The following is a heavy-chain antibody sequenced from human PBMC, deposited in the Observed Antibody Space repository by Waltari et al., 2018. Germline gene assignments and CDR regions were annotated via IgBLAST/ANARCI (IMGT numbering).Heavy chain of an antibody. Sequence: EVQLVESGGGLVQPGGSLRLSCVASGFTFNTFWMSWVRQAPGKGLEWVTDRKQDGSDTYYADSVKGRFTVSRDNAKNSLYLQMNSLRVEDTAVYYCARDWEGDRPNFDYWGQGTLVTVSS. CDR3: ARDWEGDRPNFDY. D-gene: IGHD1-26*01. V-gene: IGHV3-7*04. J-gene: IGHJ4*02. CDR2: RKQDGSDT. CDR1: GFTFNTFW.